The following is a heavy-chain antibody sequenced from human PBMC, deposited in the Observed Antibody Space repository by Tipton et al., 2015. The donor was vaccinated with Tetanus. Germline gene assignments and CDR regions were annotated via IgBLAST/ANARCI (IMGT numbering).Heavy chain of an antibody. J-gene: IGHJ4*02. D-gene: IGHD3-22*01. CDR1: GFTFSSYW. CDR3: ARDYYYDRSGYLL. CDR2: IKQDGSEK. Sequence: SLRLSCAASGFTFSSYWMSWVRQAPGKGLEWVANIKQDGSEKYYVDSVKGRFTISRDNAKNSLYLQMNSLRAEDTAVYDCARDYYYDRSGYLLWVQATLVTVSS. V-gene: IGHV3-7*01.